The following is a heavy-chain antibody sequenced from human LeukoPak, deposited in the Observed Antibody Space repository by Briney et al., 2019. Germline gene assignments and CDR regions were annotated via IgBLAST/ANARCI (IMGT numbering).Heavy chain of an antibody. D-gene: IGHD2-15*01. CDR2: IYHSGST. CDR3: ARSLGYCSGGSCRDAFDI. J-gene: IGHJ3*02. Sequence: SQTLSLTCAVSGGSISSGGYSWSWIRQPPGKGLEWIGYIYHSGSTYYNPSLKSRVTISVDRSKNQSSLKLSSVTAADTAVYYCARSLGYCSGGSCRDAFDIWGQGTMVTVSS. V-gene: IGHV4-30-2*01. CDR1: GGSISSGGYS.